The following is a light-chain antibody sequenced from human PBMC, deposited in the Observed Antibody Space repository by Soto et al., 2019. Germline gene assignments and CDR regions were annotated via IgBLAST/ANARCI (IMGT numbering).Light chain of an antibody. Sequence: EIVLTQSPDTLSLSPGERATLSCRASQSISISYLAWYQQQPGQAPRLLIYSTSTRATGIPDRFSGSGSGTDFPLTISKLEPGDFAVYYCQQYGGSSWTFGQGTKVEIK. CDR3: QQYGGSSWT. J-gene: IGKJ1*01. CDR1: QSISISY. CDR2: STS. V-gene: IGKV3-20*01.